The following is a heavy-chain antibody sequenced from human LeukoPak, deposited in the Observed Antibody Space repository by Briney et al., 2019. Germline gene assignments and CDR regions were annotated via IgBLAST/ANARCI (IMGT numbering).Heavy chain of an antibody. CDR2: INPNSGGT. CDR1: GYTFTSYA. CDR3: ARANHDSSGYTERYFDY. V-gene: IGHV1-2*02. D-gene: IGHD3-22*01. J-gene: IGHJ4*02. Sequence: ASVKVSCKASGYTFTSYAMNWVRQAPGQGPEWMGWINPNSGGTNYAQKFQGRVTMTRDTSISTAYMELSRLRSDDTAVYYCARANHDSSGYTERYFDYWGQGTLVTVSS.